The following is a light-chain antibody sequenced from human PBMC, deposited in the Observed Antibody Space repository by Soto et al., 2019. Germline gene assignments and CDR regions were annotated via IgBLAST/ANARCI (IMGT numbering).Light chain of an antibody. CDR3: QQYGVSPT. CDR2: GAS. J-gene: IGKJ4*01. Sequence: EIVLTQSPGPLPMSPGERATLSCRASQTISNTFLAWYQQRPGQAPRLLIYGASGRAAGIPDRFSGSGSGTDFTLSISRLEPEDFAVYYCQQYGVSPTFGGGTKVDI. CDR1: QTISNTF. V-gene: IGKV3-20*01.